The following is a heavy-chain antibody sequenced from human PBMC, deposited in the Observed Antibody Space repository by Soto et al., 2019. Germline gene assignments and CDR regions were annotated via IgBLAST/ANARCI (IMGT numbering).Heavy chain of an antibody. Sequence: PSQTLSLTCAITGDSVSSNSDGWSWVRQSPSRGLEWLGRTYYRSKWYYEYAVSVRGRITINPDTSKNQYSLQLNSVTPEDTAVYFCARGEQYSGRIFDYWGQGXLVTVSS. V-gene: IGHV6-1*01. CDR2: TYYRSKWYY. J-gene: IGHJ4*01. CDR1: GDSVSSNSDG. CDR3: ARGEQYSGRIFDY. D-gene: IGHD1-26*01.